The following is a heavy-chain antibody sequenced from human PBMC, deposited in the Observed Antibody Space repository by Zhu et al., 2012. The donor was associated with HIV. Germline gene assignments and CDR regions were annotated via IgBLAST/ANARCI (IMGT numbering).Heavy chain of an antibody. Sequence: QVQLQESGPGLVKPSETLSLSCAVSGYSVYSGYYWGWVRRPPGKGLEWIGSIYYSGSTYYNPSLKSRVSISVDSSKNQFSLKLNSVTAADTAFYYCARGGTLWNFQQWGRGTRVTVSS. D-gene: IGHD3-10*01. CDR1: GYSVYSGYY. CDR3: ARGGTLWNFQQ. J-gene: IGHJ1*01. CDR2: IYYSGST. V-gene: IGHV4-38-2*01.